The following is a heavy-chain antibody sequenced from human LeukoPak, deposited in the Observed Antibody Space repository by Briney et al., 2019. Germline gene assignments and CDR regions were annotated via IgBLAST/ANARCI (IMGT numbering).Heavy chain of an antibody. CDR2: ISGSGGST. D-gene: IGHD3-22*01. Sequence: GGSLRLSCAASGFTFSSYAMSWVRQAPGKGLEWVSAISGSGGSTYYADSVKGRFTISRDNSKNTLYLQMNSLRAEDTAVYYRAKVRSVRRYYYDSSGYSYYFDYWGQGTLVTVSS. CDR3: AKVRSVRRYYYDSSGYSYYFDY. CDR1: GFTFSSYA. J-gene: IGHJ4*02. V-gene: IGHV3-23*01.